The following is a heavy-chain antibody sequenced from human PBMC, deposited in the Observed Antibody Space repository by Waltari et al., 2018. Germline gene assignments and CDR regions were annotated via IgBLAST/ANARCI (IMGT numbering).Heavy chain of an antibody. D-gene: IGHD3-16*02. V-gene: IGHV3-33*01. J-gene: IGHJ3*01. CDR2: ISSTGSNT. CDR1: VFTFSRYG. CDR3: ARDIAFGGVIVMNEAFDF. Sequence: QRYLVESGGGVVQPGRSLRLYCAASVFTFSRYGMHWVGPPPGKGVQWVAVISSTGSNTYDADSVRGRSTISRANSKNILYLQMNSLRAEDTAVYYCARDIAFGGVIVMNEAFDFRGRGTTVTVSP.